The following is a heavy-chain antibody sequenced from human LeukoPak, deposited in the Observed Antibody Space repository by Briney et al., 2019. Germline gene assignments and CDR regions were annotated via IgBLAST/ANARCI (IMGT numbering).Heavy chain of an antibody. Sequence: GESLKISRKGSGYSFTSYWIGWVRQMPGKGLEWMGIIYPGDSDTRYSPSFQGQVTISADKSISTAYLQWSSLKASDTAMYYCARHVDIVAPGQDAFDIWGQGTKVTVSS. CDR2: IYPGDSDT. D-gene: IGHD5-12*01. CDR1: GYSFTSYW. CDR3: ARHVDIVAPGQDAFDI. V-gene: IGHV5-51*01. J-gene: IGHJ3*02.